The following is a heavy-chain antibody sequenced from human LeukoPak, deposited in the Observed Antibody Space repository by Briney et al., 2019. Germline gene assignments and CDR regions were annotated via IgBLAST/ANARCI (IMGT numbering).Heavy chain of an antibody. V-gene: IGHV3-21*01. J-gene: IGHJ6*02. CDR3: APIAARGGPDIRSFDP. D-gene: IGHD6-6*01. CDR1: GFTFSSYS. CDR2: ISSSSSYI. Sequence: GGSLRLSCAASGFTFSSYSRNWVRQAPGKGLEWVSSISSSSSYIYYADSVKGRFTISRDNAKNSLYLQMNSLRAEDTAVYYCAPIAARGGPDIRSFDPWGQGTTVTVSS.